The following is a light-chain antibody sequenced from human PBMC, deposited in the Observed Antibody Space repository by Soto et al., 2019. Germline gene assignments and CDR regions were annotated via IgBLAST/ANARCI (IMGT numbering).Light chain of an antibody. J-gene: IGLJ1*01. CDR2: EGS. CDR3: SSYAGSNTYV. V-gene: IGLV2-23*01. Sequence: QSALTQPASVSGSPGQSITISCTGTSSDVGNYNLVSWYQQHPGKAPKLMIYEGSKRPSGVSNRFSGSKSGNTASLTISGLQAEDEADYYCSSYAGSNTYVFGTGTKVTVL. CDR1: SSDVGNYNL.